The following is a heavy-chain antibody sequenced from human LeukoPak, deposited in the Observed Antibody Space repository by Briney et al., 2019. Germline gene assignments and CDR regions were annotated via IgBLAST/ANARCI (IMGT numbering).Heavy chain of an antibody. J-gene: IGHJ4*02. CDR3: ARAPGSSYHDSSGYYVDY. D-gene: IGHD3-22*01. V-gene: IGHV3-30-3*01. CDR1: GFTFSSYV. CDR2: MSYDGGIE. Sequence: PGRSLRLSCAASGFTFSSYVMHWVRQAPGRGLEWVAVMSYDGGIEFYADSVKGRFTISRDNSKNTLYLQMNSLRAEDTAVYYCARAPGSSYHDSSGYYVDYWGQGTLVTVSS.